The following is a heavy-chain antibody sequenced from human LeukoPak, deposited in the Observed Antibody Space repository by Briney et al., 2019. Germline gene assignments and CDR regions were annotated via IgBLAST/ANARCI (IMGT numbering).Heavy chain of an antibody. CDR1: GFTFSSYE. D-gene: IGHD6-13*01. J-gene: IGHJ5*02. V-gene: IGHV3-48*03. CDR2: ISSSGSTI. CDR3: AREKGGIAAAGTGFDP. Sequence: GGSLRLSCAASGFTFSSYEMNWVRQAPGKGLEWVSYISSSGSTIYYADSVKGRFTISRDNAKNSLYLQMNSLRAEDTAVYYCAREKGGIAAAGTGFDPWGQGTLVTVSS.